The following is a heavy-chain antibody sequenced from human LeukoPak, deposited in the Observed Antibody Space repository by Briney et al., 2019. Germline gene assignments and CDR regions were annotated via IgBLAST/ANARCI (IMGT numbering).Heavy chain of an antibody. CDR1: GFTFSSYS. D-gene: IGHD3-3*01. J-gene: IGHJ5*02. CDR3: ARNFRRITIFGVVIIRNNWFDP. CDR2: ISSSSSTI. Sequence: GGSLRLSCAASGFTFSSYSMNWVRQTPGKGLEWVSYISSSSSTIYYADSVKGRFTISRDNAKNSLYLQMNSLRAEDTAVYYCARNFRRITIFGVVIIRNNWFDPWGQGTLVTVSS. V-gene: IGHV3-48*01.